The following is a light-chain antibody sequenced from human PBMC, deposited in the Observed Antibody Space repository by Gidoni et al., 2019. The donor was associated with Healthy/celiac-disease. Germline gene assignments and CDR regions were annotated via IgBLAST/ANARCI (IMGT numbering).Light chain of an antibody. CDR3: QRRSNWPPIT. V-gene: IGKV3-11*01. CDR2: AAS. CDR1: QPVSSY. J-gene: IGKJ5*01. Sequence: ELVLTQSHAPLSLSPGARATLSCRASQPVSSYLAWYQQKPGEAPRLLIYAASNRATGIPAMFSGRGSGTFFTLTISSLEPEDFAVYYCQRRSNWPPITFGQGTRLEIK.